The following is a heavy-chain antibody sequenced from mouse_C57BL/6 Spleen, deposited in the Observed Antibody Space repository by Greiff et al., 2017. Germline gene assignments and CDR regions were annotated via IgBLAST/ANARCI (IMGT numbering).Heavy chain of an antibody. Sequence: VQLQQPGAELVKPGASVKMSCKASGYTFTSYWITWVKQRPGQGLEWIGDIYPGSGSTNYNEKFKSKATLTVDTSSSTAYMQLSSLTSEDSAVYYCAREGNGVVAPDYWGQGTTLTVSS. D-gene: IGHD1-1*01. CDR1: GYTFTSYW. CDR2: IYPGSGST. J-gene: IGHJ2*01. CDR3: AREGNGVVAPDY. V-gene: IGHV1-55*01.